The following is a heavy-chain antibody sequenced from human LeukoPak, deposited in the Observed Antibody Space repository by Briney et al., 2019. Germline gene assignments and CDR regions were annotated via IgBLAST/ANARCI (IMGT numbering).Heavy chain of an antibody. CDR3: AGDYEGNLAFDI. CDR2: ISSSSTYI. CDR1: GFSFSTCS. J-gene: IGHJ3*02. D-gene: IGHD4-23*01. V-gene: IGHV3-21*01. Sequence: GGSLRLSCAASGFSFSTCSMNWVRQAPGRGLEWVSSISSSSTYIYYADSLEGRFTISRDNVRNSLYLQVNSLRAEDTAVYYCAGDYEGNLAFDIWGQGTMVTVSS.